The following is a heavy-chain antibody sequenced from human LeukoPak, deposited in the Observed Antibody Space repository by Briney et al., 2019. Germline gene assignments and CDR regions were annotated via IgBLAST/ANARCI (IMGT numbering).Heavy chain of an antibody. V-gene: IGHV3-21*06. CDR3: VKHGSLDY. J-gene: IGHJ4*02. D-gene: IGHD5-24*01. CDR1: GFTFSSQN. Sequence: GGSLRLSCAASGFTFSSQNMNWARQAPGEGLEWVAYISTSGDSTKYADSVEGRFTISRDNAENSLYLLMNSLRVEDTAVYYCVKHGSLDYWGQGILVTVSS. CDR2: ISTSGDST.